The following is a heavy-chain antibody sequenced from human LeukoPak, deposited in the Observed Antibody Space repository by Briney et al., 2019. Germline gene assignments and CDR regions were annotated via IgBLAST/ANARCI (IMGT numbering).Heavy chain of an antibody. D-gene: IGHD3-22*01. V-gene: IGHV1-46*01. CDR2: INPSGGST. Sequence: GASVKVSCKASGYTFTSYYMHWVRQAPGQGLEWMGIINPSGGSTSYAQKFQGRVTMTRDMSTSTAYMELSRLRSDDTAVYYCARDERYDSSGYPFDYWGQGTLVTVSS. CDR1: GYTFTSYY. J-gene: IGHJ4*02. CDR3: ARDERYDSSGYPFDY.